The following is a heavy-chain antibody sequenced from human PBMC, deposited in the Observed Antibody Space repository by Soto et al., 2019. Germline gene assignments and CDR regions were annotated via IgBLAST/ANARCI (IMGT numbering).Heavy chain of an antibody. CDR1: GFTFDNYA. CDR2: VSWNSGNI. D-gene: IGHD3-3*01. CDR3: AKSSAIFGVASRGGYDN. Sequence: EVQLVESGGILVQPGRSLRLSCAASGFTFDNYAMYWVRQAPGKGLEWVSGVSWNSGNIGYADSVKGRFTIYRDNAKNSLYLQMDSLTPDDTALYYCAKSSAIFGVASRGGYDNWGQGTLVTVSS. J-gene: IGHJ4*02. V-gene: IGHV3-9*01.